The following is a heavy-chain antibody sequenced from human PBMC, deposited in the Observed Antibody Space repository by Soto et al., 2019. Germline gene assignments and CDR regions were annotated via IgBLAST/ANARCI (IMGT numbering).Heavy chain of an antibody. CDR2: TYYRSKWNN. CDR3: SRVSSGWRDYYYFGMDV. J-gene: IGHJ6*02. CDR1: GDSVSSNSAA. Sequence: SQTLSLTCAVSGDSVSSNSAAWHWIRQSPSGGLEWLGRTYYRSKWNNDYAVSVKSRITINPDTLKNQLSLQLNSVTPEDTAVYYCSRVSSGWRDYYYFGMDVWGQGTTVTGSS. D-gene: IGHD6-19*01. V-gene: IGHV6-1*01.